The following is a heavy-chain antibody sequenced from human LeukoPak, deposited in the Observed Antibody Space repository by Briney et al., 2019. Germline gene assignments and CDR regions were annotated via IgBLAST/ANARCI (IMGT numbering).Heavy chain of an antibody. CDR3: AREVSAAAPLRRAFDI. J-gene: IGHJ3*02. D-gene: IGHD6-13*01. V-gene: IGHV1-69*05. CDR2: IIPIFAPP. CDR1: GGTFSSYA. Sequence: XVKVSCKASGGTFSSYAISWVGQAPGQGIEGMGRIIPIFAPPNYPHKFQARVTITTDQSTSTAYMELRGLRSEDTAVYYCAREVSAAAPLRRAFDIWGQGTMVTVSS.